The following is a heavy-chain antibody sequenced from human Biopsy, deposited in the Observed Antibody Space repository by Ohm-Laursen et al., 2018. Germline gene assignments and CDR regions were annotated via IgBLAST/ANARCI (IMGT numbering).Heavy chain of an antibody. V-gene: IGHV4-4*07. Sequence: SDTLSLTCTVSDGSINSYYWNWIRQPAGKGLEWIGRIYASETTHFNPSLRSRLIMSVDTSRNQFSLRLSSVTAADTAIYYCAREFTYNYGAKGALDIWGQGTKVTVSS. CDR3: AREFTYNYGAKGALDI. CDR2: IYASETT. CDR1: DGSINSYY. D-gene: IGHD4/OR15-4a*01. J-gene: IGHJ3*02.